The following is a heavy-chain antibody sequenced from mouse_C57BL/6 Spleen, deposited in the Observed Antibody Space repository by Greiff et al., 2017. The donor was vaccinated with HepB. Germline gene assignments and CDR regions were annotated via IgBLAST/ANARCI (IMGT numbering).Heavy chain of an antibody. CDR1: GFTFSSYT. J-gene: IGHJ4*01. D-gene: IGHD1-1*01. CDR3: ARHILLRSSYYAMDY. CDR2: ISGGGGNT. Sequence: EVKVVESGGGLVKPGGSLKLSCAASGFTFSSYTMSWVRQTPEKRLEWVATISGGGGNTYYPDSVKGRFTISRDNAKNTLYLQMSSLRSEDTALYYCARHILLRSSYYAMDYWGQGTSVTVSS. V-gene: IGHV5-9*01.